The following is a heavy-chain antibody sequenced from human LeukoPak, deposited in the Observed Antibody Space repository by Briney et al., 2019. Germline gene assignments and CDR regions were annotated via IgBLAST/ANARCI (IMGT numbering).Heavy chain of an antibody. CDR2: IIPIFGTA. CDR1: GGTFSSYA. J-gene: IGHJ4*02. CDR3: ASLKNFDYFDY. Sequence: ASVKVSCKASGGTFSSYAISWVRQAPGQGLEWMGGIIPIFGTANYAQKFQGRVTITADESTSTAYMELSSLRSEDTAVYYCASLKNFDYFDYWGQGTLVTVSS. V-gene: IGHV1-69*13.